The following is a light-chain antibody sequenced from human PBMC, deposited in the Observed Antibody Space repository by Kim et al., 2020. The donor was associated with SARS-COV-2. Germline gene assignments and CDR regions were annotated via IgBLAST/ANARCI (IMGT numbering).Light chain of an antibody. CDR2: DAS. CDR1: QSIDTS. Sequence: PGERATPSCRASQSIDTSLAWYQRRPGQAPRLLVYDASIRATGVPDRFSGSGSGTDFTLTISSLEPEDFSTYYCQQRDSWPPAVSFGGGTKVDIK. CDR3: QQRDSWPPAVS. J-gene: IGKJ4*01. V-gene: IGKV3-11*01.